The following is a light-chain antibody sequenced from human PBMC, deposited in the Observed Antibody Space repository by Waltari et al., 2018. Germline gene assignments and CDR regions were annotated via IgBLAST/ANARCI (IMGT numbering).Light chain of an antibody. Sequence: DIQMTQSPSTLSASVGDRVTITCRASQSISSWLAWYQQKPGKAPKLLIYKASSLQSDVPSRFSGSGSGTEFTLTISSLQPDDFATFHCQHYNNYPPTFGGGTKVEIK. V-gene: IGKV1-5*03. CDR1: QSISSW. J-gene: IGKJ4*01. CDR3: QHYNNYPPT. CDR2: KAS.